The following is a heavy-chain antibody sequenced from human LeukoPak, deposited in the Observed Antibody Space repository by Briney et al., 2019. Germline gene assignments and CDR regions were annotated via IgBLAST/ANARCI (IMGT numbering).Heavy chain of an antibody. CDR3: ARLVGSSWYHEVLLGRDY. CDR2: IYYRGST. Sequence: PSETLSLTCTVSGGSISSSSYYWGWIRQPPGKGREWIGYIYYRGSTYYNPSLKSRVTISVDTSKNQFSLKLSSVTAADTAVYYCARLVGSSWYHEVLLGRDYWGQGTLVTVSS. V-gene: IGHV4-39*01. D-gene: IGHD6-13*01. J-gene: IGHJ4*02. CDR1: GGSISSSSYY.